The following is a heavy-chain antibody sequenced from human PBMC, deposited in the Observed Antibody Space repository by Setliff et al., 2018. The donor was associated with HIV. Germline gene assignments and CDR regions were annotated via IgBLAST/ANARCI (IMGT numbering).Heavy chain of an antibody. D-gene: IGHD3-16*01. CDR2: INAGNGNT. CDR3: ARDWVQEGFIDY. J-gene: IGHJ4*02. Sequence: EASVKVSCKASGYTLTTHAMHWVRQAPGQSLEWMGWINAGNGNTKYSQKFQGRVTITADESTSTAYMELSSLRSEDTAVYYCARDWVQEGFIDYWGQGTLVTVSS. V-gene: IGHV1-3*01. CDR1: GYTLTTHA.